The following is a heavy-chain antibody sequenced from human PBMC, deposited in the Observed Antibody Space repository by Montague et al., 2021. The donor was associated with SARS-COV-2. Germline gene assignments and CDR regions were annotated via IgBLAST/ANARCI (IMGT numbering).Heavy chain of an antibody. CDR3: ARQGGSNYGWFDP. J-gene: IGHJ5*02. CDR1: GASINSRY. D-gene: IGHD1-26*01. Sequence: SETLLTCTVSGASINSRYWSWIRQPPGKGLEWIGYYYSGSTKYNPSLKSRVTISVDTSKNQFSVKVTSVTAADTAVYYCARQGGSNYGWFDPWGQGTLVTVSS. V-gene: IGHV4-59*08. CDR2: YYSGST.